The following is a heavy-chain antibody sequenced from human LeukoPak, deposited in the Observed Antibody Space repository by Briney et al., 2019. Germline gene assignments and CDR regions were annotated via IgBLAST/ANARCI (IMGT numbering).Heavy chain of an antibody. V-gene: IGHV4-59*12. J-gene: IGHJ5*02. CDR2: IYYSGST. Sequence: PSETLSLTCTVSGGSISSYYWSWIRQPPGKGLEWIGYIYYSGSTNYNPSLKSRVTISVDTSKNQFSLKLSSVTAADTAVYYCARDRGYCSGGSCWFVNWFDPWGQGTLVTVSS. CDR1: GGSISSYY. D-gene: IGHD2-15*01. CDR3: ARDRGYCSGGSCWFVNWFDP.